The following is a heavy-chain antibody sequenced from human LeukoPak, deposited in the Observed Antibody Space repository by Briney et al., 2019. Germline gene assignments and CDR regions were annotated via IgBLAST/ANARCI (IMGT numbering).Heavy chain of an antibody. D-gene: IGHD6-19*01. V-gene: IGHV4-34*01. Sequence: SETLSLTCAVYGGSFSGYYWSWIRQPPGKGLEWIGEIKHSGSTNYNPSLKSRVTISLDTSKNQFSLKLSSVTAADTAVYYCARDLIAVAAFDYWGQGTLVTVSS. J-gene: IGHJ4*02. CDR3: ARDLIAVAAFDY. CDR2: IKHSGST. CDR1: GGSFSGYY.